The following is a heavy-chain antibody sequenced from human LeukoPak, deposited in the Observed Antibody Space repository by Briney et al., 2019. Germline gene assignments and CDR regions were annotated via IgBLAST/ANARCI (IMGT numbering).Heavy chain of an antibody. V-gene: IGHV3-53*01. CDR2: IYSGGST. CDR1: GFTVSSNY. J-gene: IGHJ4*02. D-gene: IGHD4-23*01. CDR3: ARAFSATVVTPSY. Sequence: PGGSLRLSCAASGFTVSSNYMSWVRQAPGKGLEWVSVIYSGGSTYYADSVKGRFTISRDNAKNSPYLQMNSLRVEDTAVYYCARAFSATVVTPSYWGQGTLVTVSS.